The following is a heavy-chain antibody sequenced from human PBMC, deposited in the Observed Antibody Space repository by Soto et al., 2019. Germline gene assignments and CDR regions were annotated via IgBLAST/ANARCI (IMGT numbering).Heavy chain of an antibody. D-gene: IGHD6-6*01. CDR3: ASRGPYSSSVVENDY. J-gene: IGHJ4*02. V-gene: IGHV1-8*01. Sequence: QVQLVQSGAEVKKPGXXXXVXXXXXXYTFXSXDINWVRQATGQGLEWMGWMNPNSGNTGYAQKFQGRVTMTRNTSISTAYMELSSLRSEDTAVYYCASRGPYSSSVVENDYWGQXTLVTVSS. CDR1: XYTFXSXD. CDR2: MNPNSGNT.